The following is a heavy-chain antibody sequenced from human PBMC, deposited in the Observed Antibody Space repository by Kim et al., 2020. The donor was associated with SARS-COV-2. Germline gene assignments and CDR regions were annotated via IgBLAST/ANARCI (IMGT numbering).Heavy chain of an antibody. D-gene: IGHD2-15*01. J-gene: IGHJ4*02. V-gene: IGHV3-21*01. Sequence: SGKGRFTISRDNAKNSLYLQMNSLRAEDTAVYYCARAAVVAATPTSYFDYWGQGTLVTVSS. CDR3: ARAAVVAATPTSYFDY.